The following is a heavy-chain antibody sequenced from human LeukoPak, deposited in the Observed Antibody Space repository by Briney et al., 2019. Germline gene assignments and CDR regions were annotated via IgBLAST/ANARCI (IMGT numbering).Heavy chain of an antibody. CDR3: AKVPRIVVVPAALYFDY. CDR1: GFTFSSYA. J-gene: IGHJ4*02. CDR2: ISGSGGST. V-gene: IGHV3-23*01. D-gene: IGHD2-2*01. Sequence: GGSLRLSCAASGFTFSSYAMSWVRQAPGKGLEWVSAISGSGGSTYYADSVKGRFTISRDNSKNPLYLQMNSLRAEDTAVYYCAKVPRIVVVPAALYFDYWGQGTLVTVSS.